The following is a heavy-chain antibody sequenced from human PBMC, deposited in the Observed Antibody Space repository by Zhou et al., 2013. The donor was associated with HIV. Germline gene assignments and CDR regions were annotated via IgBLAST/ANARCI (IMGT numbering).Heavy chain of an antibody. V-gene: IGHV1-46*01. J-gene: IGHJ4*02. Sequence: QVQLVQSGAEVKKPGASVKVSCKASGYTFTSYYMHWVRQAPGQGLEWMGIINPSGGSTSYAQKFQGRVTMTRDTSTSTVYMELSSLRSEDTAVYYCARDRISRGYSHSWFDYWGQGTLVTVSS. D-gene: IGHD5-18*01. CDR1: GYTFTSYY. CDR2: INPSGGST. CDR3: ARDRISRGYSHSWFDY.